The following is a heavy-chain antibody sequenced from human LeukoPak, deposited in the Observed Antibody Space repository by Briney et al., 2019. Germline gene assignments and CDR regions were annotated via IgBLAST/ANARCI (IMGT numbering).Heavy chain of an antibody. J-gene: IGHJ4*02. Sequence: SETLSLTCAVYGGSFSGYYWSWIRQPPGKGLEWIGEINHSGSTNYNPSLKSRVTISVDTSKNQFSLKLSSVTAADTAVYYCARGSGGYYTFDYWGQGTLVTVSS. CDR1: GGSFSGYY. CDR3: ARGSGGYYTFDY. CDR2: INHSGST. V-gene: IGHV4-34*01. D-gene: IGHD3-22*01.